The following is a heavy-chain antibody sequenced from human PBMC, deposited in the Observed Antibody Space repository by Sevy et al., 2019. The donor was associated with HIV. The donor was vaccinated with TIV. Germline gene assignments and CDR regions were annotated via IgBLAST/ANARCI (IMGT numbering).Heavy chain of an antibody. Sequence: GGSLRLSCAGSGFTFSNYGMHWVRQAPGKGLEWVAIIWYDGSNKYYTESVKGRFTISRDNSKNMLYLKMNGLRAEDTAVYYCARDKLQTTGSLGDYYYGLDVWDQWTRVTASS. V-gene: IGHV3-33*01. D-gene: IGHD3-16*01. J-gene: IGHJ6*02. CDR3: ARDKLQTTGSLGDYYYGLDV. CDR2: IWYDGSNK. CDR1: GFTFSNYG.